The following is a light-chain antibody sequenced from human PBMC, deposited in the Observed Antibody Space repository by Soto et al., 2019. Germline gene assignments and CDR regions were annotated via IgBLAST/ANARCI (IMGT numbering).Light chain of an antibody. J-gene: IGKJ1*01. CDR2: KAS. CDR3: QQYNTYSWT. Sequence: DVQMTQFPSTLSASVGDRVTITCRASQSISNRLAWFQQKSGEAPNLLIHKASSLEVGVPSRFSGSGSGTEFTLTISSLQPDDFATYYCQQYNTYSWTFGHGTKVEIK. CDR1: QSISNR. V-gene: IGKV1-5*03.